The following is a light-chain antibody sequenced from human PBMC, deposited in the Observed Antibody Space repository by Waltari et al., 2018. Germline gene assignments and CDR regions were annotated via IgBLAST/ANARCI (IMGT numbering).Light chain of an antibody. CDR1: QSVRSN. V-gene: IGKV3-15*01. CDR3: HQSDDWPPYS. J-gene: IGKJ2*03. Sequence: EIVMTQSPATLSVSPGERVTLSCRASQSVRSNLAWYQQKPGQGPRLLIYDGSTRATGNPARFSGSGSGTDFTLTISSLQSEDFAIYYCHQSDDWPPYSFGQGTKLEIK. CDR2: DGS.